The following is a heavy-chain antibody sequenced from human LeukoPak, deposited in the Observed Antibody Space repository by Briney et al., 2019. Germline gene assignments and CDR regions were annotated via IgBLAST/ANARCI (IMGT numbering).Heavy chain of an antibody. D-gene: IGHD3-16*01. CDR3: ARVGGIWGSLNY. CDR2: INHSGST. V-gene: IGHV4-34*01. CDR1: GGALNGYY. Sequence: SETLSLTCAVYGGALNGYYWSWIRQPPGKGLEWIGEINHSGSTNYNPSLKSRVTMSVDTSKYQFSLRLSSVTAADTAVYYCARVGGIWGSLNYWGQGSLVTVS. J-gene: IGHJ4*02.